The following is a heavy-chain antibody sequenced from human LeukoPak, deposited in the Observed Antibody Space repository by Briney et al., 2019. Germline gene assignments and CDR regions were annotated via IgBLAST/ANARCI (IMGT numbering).Heavy chain of an antibody. Sequence: ASVKVSCKASGYTFSGYDINWVRQATGQGLEWMGWMNPNSGHTGYAQKFQGRVTMTRNTSISTAYMELSSLRSEDTAVYYCARVRGSYYYYGMDVWGQGTTVTVSS. CDR1: GYTFSGYD. J-gene: IGHJ6*02. V-gene: IGHV1-8*01. D-gene: IGHD2-15*01. CDR2: MNPNSGHT. CDR3: ARVRGSYYYYGMDV.